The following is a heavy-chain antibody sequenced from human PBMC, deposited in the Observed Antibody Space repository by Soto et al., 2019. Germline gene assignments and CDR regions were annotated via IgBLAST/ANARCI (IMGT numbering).Heavy chain of an antibody. V-gene: IGHV3-21*01. J-gene: IGHJ4*02. CDR3: AGDPNFYGSGSGVDY. Sequence: EVQLVESGGGLVKPGGSLRLSCAASGFTFSSYSMTWVRQAPGKGLEWVSSIFSSSGYIHYADLVKGRFTISRDNAKNSLYLQMISLRVEDTAVYYGAGDPNFYGSGSGVDYWGPGTLVTVSS. D-gene: IGHD3-10*01. CDR2: IFSSSGYI. CDR1: GFTFSSYS.